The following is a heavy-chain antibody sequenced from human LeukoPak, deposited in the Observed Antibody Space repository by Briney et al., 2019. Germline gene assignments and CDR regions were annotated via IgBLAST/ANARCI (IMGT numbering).Heavy chain of an antibody. D-gene: IGHD3-10*01. V-gene: IGHV4-34*01. Sequence: SETLSLTCAVYGGSFSGYYWSWIRQPPGKGLEWIGEINHSGSTNYNPSLKSRVTISVDKSKNQFSLKLSSVTAADTAVYYCARVGAYGSGSSNWFDPWGQGTLVTVSS. J-gene: IGHJ5*02. CDR2: INHSGST. CDR1: GGSFSGYY. CDR3: ARVGAYGSGSSNWFDP.